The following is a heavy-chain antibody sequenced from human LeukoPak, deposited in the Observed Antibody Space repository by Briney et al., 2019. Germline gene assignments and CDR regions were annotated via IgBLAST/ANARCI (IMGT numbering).Heavy chain of an antibody. CDR2: ISAYNGNT. CDR1: GYTFTSYA. J-gene: IGHJ4*02. D-gene: IGHD3-10*01. Sequence: ASVKVSCKASGYTFTSYAMNWVRQAPGQGLEWMGWISAYNGNTNYAQKLQGRVTMTTDTSTSTAYMELRSLRSDDTAVYYCAGPTYYYGSGTSGQLDYWGQGTLVTVSS. CDR3: AGPTYYYGSGTSGQLDY. V-gene: IGHV1-18*01.